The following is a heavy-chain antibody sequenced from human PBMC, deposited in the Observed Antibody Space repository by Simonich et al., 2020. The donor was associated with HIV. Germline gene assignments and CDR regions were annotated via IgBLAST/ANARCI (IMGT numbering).Heavy chain of an antibody. CDR1: GGSFSGYY. Sequence: QVQLQQWGAGLLKPSETLSLTCAVYGGSFSGYYWSWIRQPPGKGLEWSGEINHSGSTNYKSSLNSRATISVDKYKNQFSLKLSSVTAADTAIYYCARRDRELILYFDYWGQGNLVTVSS. D-gene: IGHD3-3*01. V-gene: IGHV4-34*01. CDR2: INHSGST. J-gene: IGHJ4*02. CDR3: ARRDRELILYFDY.